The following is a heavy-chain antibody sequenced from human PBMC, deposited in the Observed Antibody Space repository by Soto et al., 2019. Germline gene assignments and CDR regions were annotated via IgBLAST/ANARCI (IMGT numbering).Heavy chain of an antibody. Sequence: QVRLQQWGAGLLKPSETLSLTCAVSGGSFSGYIWTWIRQTPGKGLQWIGQINHSGGSIYNPSLKNRVTISTMSNNKFSLELSSVTAADTAVYYCTRGLFSGSSYSGSWYYFDSWGQGTMVTVSS. CDR3: TRGLFSGSSYSGSWYYFDS. J-gene: IGHJ4*02. CDR2: INHSGGS. CDR1: GGSFSGYI. D-gene: IGHD1-26*01. V-gene: IGHV4-34*01.